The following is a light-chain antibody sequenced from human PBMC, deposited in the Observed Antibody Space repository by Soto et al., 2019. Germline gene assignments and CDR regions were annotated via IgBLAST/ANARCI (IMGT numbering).Light chain of an antibody. CDR3: QSYDSSLSGYV. V-gene: IGLV1-40*01. Sequence: QSVLAQPPSASGTPGQRVTMSCSGKNSNVGIGYVYWYQQLPGTAPKLLIYGNSNRPSGVPDRFSGSKSGTSASLAITGLQAEDEADYYCQSYDSSLSGYVFGTGTKVTVL. CDR1: NSNVGIGY. CDR2: GNS. J-gene: IGLJ1*01.